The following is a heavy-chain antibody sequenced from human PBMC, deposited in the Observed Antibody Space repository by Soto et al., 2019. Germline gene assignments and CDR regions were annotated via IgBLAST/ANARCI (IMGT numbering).Heavy chain of an antibody. CDR1: GYSIISGYY. Sequence: SETLSLTCAVSGYSIISGYYWGFLRQPPGKGLEWIGSIYHGESTYYNPSLNSRVTLSIDMTNNHVSLILISVTAADTAVYYCARVGPWVPYYYDSSPYTFENWFDPWGQGTLVTVSS. V-gene: IGHV4-38-2*01. CDR2: IYHGEST. CDR3: ARVGPWVPYYYDSSPYTFENWFDP. J-gene: IGHJ5*02. D-gene: IGHD3-22*01.